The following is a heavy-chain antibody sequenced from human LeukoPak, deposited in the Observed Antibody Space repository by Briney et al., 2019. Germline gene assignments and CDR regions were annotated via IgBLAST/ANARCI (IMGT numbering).Heavy chain of an antibody. CDR2: TSGSGGNP. V-gene: IGHV3-23*01. J-gene: IGHJ4*02. Sequence: SCKASGGTFSSYAMSWVRQAPGKGLEWVSITSGSGGNPYYADSVKGRFTISRDNSKNTLYLHMNSLRAEDTALYYCAKDTGIILVRGAADYWGQGILVTVSS. CDR3: AKDTGIILVRGAADY. CDR1: GGTFSSYA. D-gene: IGHD3-10*01.